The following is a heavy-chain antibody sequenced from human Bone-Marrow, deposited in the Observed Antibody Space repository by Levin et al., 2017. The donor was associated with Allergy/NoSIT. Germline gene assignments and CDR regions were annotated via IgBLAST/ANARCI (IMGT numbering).Heavy chain of an antibody. CDR2: INHSGST. J-gene: IGHJ4*02. D-gene: IGHD2-2*01. Sequence: SETLSLTCAVYGGSFSGYYWSWIRQPPGKGLEWIGEINHSGSTNYNPSLKSRVTISVDTSKNQFSLKLSSVTAADTAVYYCAVTKYCSSTSCRLLDYWGQGTLVTVSS. CDR1: GGSFSGYY. V-gene: IGHV4-34*01. CDR3: AVTKYCSSTSCRLLDY.